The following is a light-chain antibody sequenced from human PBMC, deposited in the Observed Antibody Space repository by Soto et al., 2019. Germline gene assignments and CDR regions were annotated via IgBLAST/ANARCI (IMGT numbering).Light chain of an antibody. CDR1: QRVSSSY. Sequence: EMVLTQSPGTMSLSTGETATLSCRASQRVSSSYLAWYQHKPGQAPRLLIYGASSRATGIPDRFSGSGSGTDFTLTISRLLPKDFGGCYCQQYGSSHPISFGGGTQVEIK. V-gene: IGKV3-20*01. CDR2: GAS. CDR3: QQYGSSHPIS. J-gene: IGKJ4*01.